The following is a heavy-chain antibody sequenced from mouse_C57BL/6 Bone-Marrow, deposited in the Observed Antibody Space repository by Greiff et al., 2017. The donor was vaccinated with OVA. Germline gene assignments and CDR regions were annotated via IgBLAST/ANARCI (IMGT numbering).Heavy chain of an antibody. CDR2: IWSGGST. J-gene: IGHJ2*01. CDR1: GFSLTSYG. Sequence: QVQLQQSGPGLVQPSQSLSITCTASGFSLTSYGVHWVRQPPGKGLEWLGVIWSGGSTDYNAAFISRLSISKDNSKSQVFFKMNSLQADDTAIYYCATSTGTRYYFDYWGQGTTLTVSS. V-gene: IGHV2-4*01. CDR3: ATSTGTRYYFDY. D-gene: IGHD4-1*02.